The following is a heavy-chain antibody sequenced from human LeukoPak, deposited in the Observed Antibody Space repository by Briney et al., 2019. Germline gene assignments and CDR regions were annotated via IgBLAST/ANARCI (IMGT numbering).Heavy chain of an antibody. CDR2: ISSSSTYI. V-gene: IGHV3-21*01. CDR3: ARVGYYYDSSTYSEGFDM. D-gene: IGHD3-22*01. Sequence: GGSLTLSCAASGFTLRSYSMNWVRQAPGKGLEWVSSISSSSTYIYYADSVKGRFTISRDNAKNSLYLQMNSLRAEDTAVYYCARVGYYYDSSTYSEGFDMWGQGTMVTVSS. J-gene: IGHJ3*02. CDR1: GFTLRSYS.